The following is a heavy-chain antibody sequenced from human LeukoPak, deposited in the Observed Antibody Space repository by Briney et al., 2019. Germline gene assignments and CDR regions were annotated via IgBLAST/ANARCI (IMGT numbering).Heavy chain of an antibody. Sequence: SETLSLTCTVSGGSISSYYWSWIRQPPGKGLEWIGYIYYSGSTNYNPSLKSRVTISVDTSKNQFSLKLSSVIAADTAMYYCARVGGGNYYYYGMDVWGQGTTVTVSS. CDR3: ARVGGGNYYYYGMDV. J-gene: IGHJ6*02. D-gene: IGHD4-23*01. CDR2: IYYSGST. CDR1: GGSISSYY. V-gene: IGHV4-59*01.